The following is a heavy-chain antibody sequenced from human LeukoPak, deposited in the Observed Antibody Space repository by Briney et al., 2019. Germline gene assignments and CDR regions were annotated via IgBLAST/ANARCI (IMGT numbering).Heavy chain of an antibody. Sequence: KSGGSLRLSCAASGFTFSSYSMNWVRQAPGKGLEWVSSIRSSGTYVYYADSVKGRFTISRDNAKNSLYLQMNSLRAEDTAVYYCARTYYQVYYMDVWGKGTTVTVSS. D-gene: IGHD3-10*01. J-gene: IGHJ6*03. V-gene: IGHV3-21*01. CDR1: GFTFSSYS. CDR2: IRSSGTYV. CDR3: ARTYYQVYYMDV.